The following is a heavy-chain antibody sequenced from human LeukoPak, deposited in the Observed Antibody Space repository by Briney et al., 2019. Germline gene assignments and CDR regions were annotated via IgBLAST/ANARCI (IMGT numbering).Heavy chain of an antibody. Sequence: GGSLRLSCAASGFTFRTSSMSWVRQAPGMGLEWVSSITSSGNYIYYADSVKGRFTISRDNAKNSLYLQMNSLRAEDTAVYYCARDGDGYNLDYWGQGILVTVSS. CDR2: ITSSGNYI. D-gene: IGHD5-24*01. J-gene: IGHJ4*02. V-gene: IGHV3-21*01. CDR3: ARDGDGYNLDY. CDR1: GFTFRTSS.